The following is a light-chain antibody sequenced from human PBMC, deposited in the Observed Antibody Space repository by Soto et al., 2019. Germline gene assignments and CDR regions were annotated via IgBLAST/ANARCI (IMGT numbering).Light chain of an antibody. V-gene: IGLV2-23*03. Sequence: QSVLTQPASVSGSPGQSITIPCTGTSSGVGSYDLVSWYQQHPGKAPQLMIYEGSKRPSGVSNRFSGSKSGNTASLTISGLQAEDEADYYCCSYAGGSTFYVFGSGTRSPS. J-gene: IGLJ1*01. CDR1: SSGVGSYDL. CDR3: CSYAGGSTFYV. CDR2: EGS.